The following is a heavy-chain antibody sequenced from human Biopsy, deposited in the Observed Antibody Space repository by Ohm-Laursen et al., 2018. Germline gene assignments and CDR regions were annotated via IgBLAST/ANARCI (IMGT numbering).Heavy chain of an antibody. Sequence: SSVKVSCKVSGYTLTELSMHWVRQSPGKGLEWMGGFAPEDGKTFYAQNFQGRVTMTEDASADTAYMELSGLRSEDTAVYYCAAGFRTGWYWFDSWGQGTLVTVSS. V-gene: IGHV1-24*01. D-gene: IGHD6-19*01. CDR3: AAGFRTGWYWFDS. CDR1: GYTLTELS. CDR2: FAPEDGKT. J-gene: IGHJ5*01.